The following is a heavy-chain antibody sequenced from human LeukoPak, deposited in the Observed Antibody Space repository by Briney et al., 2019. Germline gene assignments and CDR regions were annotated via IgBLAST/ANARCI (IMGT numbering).Heavy chain of an antibody. J-gene: IGHJ6*03. CDR1: GGSFSGYY. CDR3: ARLEVLLYYYYYIDV. D-gene: IGHD3-10*01. CDR2: INHSGST. V-gene: IGHV4-34*01. Sequence: LETLSLTCAVYGGSFSGYYWSWIRQPPGKGLEWIGEINHSGSTHYNPSLKSRVTISVDTSKNQFSLKLTFVTAADTAVYYCARLEVLLYYYYYIDVWDRGTTVTVSS.